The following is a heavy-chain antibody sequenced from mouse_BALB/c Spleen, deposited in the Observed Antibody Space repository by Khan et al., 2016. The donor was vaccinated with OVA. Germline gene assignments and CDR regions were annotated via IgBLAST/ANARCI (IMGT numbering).Heavy chain of an antibody. J-gene: IGHJ2*01. CDR1: GYSITSDYA. CDR2: ISYSGRT. D-gene: IGHD1-1*01. CDR3: ARSVTITTVVATDFDY. Sequence: EVQLVESGPGLVKPSQSLSLTCTVTGYSITSDYAWNWIRQFPGNKLEWMGYISYSGRTSYNPSLKSRLSITLDTSKNQFFLQLNSVTTEDTATYYCARSVTITTVVATDFDYWGQGTTLTVSS. V-gene: IGHV3-2*02.